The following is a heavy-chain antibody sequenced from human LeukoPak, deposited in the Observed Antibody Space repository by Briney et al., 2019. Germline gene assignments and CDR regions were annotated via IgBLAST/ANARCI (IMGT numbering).Heavy chain of an antibody. Sequence: GGSLRLSCAASGFAFSSYEMSWVRQAPGKGLEWVSYISSSGSTIYYADSVKGRFTISRDNAKNSLYLQMNRLRAEDTAVYYCAELGITMIGGVWGKGTTVTISS. CDR1: GFAFSSYE. V-gene: IGHV3-48*03. J-gene: IGHJ6*04. D-gene: IGHD3-10*02. CDR3: AELGITMIGGV. CDR2: ISSSGSTI.